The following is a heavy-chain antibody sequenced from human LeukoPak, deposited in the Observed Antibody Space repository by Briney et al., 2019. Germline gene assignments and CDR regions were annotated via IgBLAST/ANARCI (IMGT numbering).Heavy chain of an antibody. D-gene: IGHD3-22*01. J-gene: IGHJ4*02. CDR3: ARDAHSSYYYDSSGYSNN. Sequence: EASVKVSCKASGGTFSSYAISWVRQAPGQGLEWMGWISAYNGNTNYAQKLQGRVTMTTDTSTSTAYMELRSLRSDDTAVYYCARDAHSSYYYDSSGYSNNWGQGTLVTVSS. CDR2: ISAYNGNT. V-gene: IGHV1-18*01. CDR1: GGTFSSYA.